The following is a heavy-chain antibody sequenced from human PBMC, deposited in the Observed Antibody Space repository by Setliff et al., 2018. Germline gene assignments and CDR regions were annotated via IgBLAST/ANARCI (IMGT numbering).Heavy chain of an antibody. D-gene: IGHD2-21*02. J-gene: IGHJ4*02. Sequence: SVKVSCKASGGTFSSYAISWVRQAPGQGLEWMGGIIPIFGTANYAQKFQGGVTITADESTSTAYMELSSLRSEDTAVYYCARARYCGGDCSAYYFDYWGQGTLVTVSS. V-gene: IGHV1-69*13. CDR1: GGTFSSYA. CDR3: ARARYCGGDCSAYYFDY. CDR2: IIPIFGTA.